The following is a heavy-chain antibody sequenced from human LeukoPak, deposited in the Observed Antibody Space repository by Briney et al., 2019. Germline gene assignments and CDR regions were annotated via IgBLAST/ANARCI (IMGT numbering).Heavy chain of an antibody. CDR3: ARHLGARYFDYLDY. D-gene: IGHD3-9*01. J-gene: IGHJ4*02. V-gene: IGHV4-59*08. CDR1: GGSISSYY. CDR2: IYYSGST. Sequence: SETLSLPCTVSGGSISSYYWSWIRQPPGKGLEWIGYIYYSGSTNYNPSLKSRVTISVDTSKNQFSLKLSSVTAADTAVYYCARHLGARYFDYLDYWGQGTLVTVSS.